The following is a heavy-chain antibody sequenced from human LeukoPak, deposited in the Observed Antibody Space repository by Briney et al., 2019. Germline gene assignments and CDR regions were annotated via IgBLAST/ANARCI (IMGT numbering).Heavy chain of an antibody. CDR2: IIPIFGTA. V-gene: IGHV1-69*01. D-gene: IGHD3-3*01. J-gene: IGHJ4*02. Sequence: GSSVKVSCKASGGTFSSYAISWVRQAPGQGLEWMGGIIPIFGTANYAQKFQGRVTITADESTSTAYMELSSLRSEDTAVYYCASVRGITIFGPFDYWGQGTLVTVSS. CDR3: ASVRGITIFGPFDY. CDR1: GGTFSSYA.